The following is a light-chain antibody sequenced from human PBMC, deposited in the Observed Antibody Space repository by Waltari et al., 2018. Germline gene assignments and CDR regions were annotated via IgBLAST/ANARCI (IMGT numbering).Light chain of an antibody. Sequence: QSVLTQPPSASGTPGQRVNISCSGGSSNIGTYSVNWYQQLPGTAPKVLIYSNTQRPSGVPGRFSGSKSGTSASLAISGLQSEDEANYYCAAWDDTLNGLVFGGGTKVTVL. CDR2: SNT. CDR3: AAWDDTLNGLV. V-gene: IGLV1-44*01. CDR1: SSNIGTYS. J-gene: IGLJ2*01.